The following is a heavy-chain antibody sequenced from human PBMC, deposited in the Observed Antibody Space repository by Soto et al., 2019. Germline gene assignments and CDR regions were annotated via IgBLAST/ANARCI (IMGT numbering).Heavy chain of an antibody. CDR2: IYWDADK. CDR3: AHSGERVIQKAFDC. V-gene: IGHV2-5*02. CDR1: GFSLTSPGEA. Sequence: QITLTESGPTLVKPAQTLTLTCTFSGFSLTSPGEAVAWIRQSPGKALEWLALIYWDADKRYSPSLRNRLSIAMDTSKNQVFLTLTNVIPVGTGHYFCAHSGERVIQKAFDCWGQGTKVNVSS. J-gene: IGHJ3*01.